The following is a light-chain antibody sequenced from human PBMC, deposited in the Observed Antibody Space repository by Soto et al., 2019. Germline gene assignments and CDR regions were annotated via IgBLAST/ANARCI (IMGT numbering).Light chain of an antibody. J-gene: IGLJ1*01. CDR1: SSDVGGYNY. CDR3: FSYTSSSARV. CDR2: EVV. Sequence: QSVLTQPASVSGSPGQSITISCTGTSSDVGGYNYVSWYQHHPGKAPKLMIYEVVNRPSGVSDRFSGSKSGNTASLTISGLQAEDEADYYCFSYTSSSARVFGTGTQLTVL. V-gene: IGLV2-14*01.